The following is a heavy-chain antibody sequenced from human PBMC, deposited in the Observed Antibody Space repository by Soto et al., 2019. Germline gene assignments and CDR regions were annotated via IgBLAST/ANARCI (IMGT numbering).Heavy chain of an antibody. V-gene: IGHV1-3*01. D-gene: IGHD4-17*01. CDR3: ARASISGRYGNGFDY. CDR2: INVGTDST. Sequence: ASVKVSCKASGFTFTDYPFHWVRQAPGQRLQWMGWINVGTDSTKYSQNFQGRVTFIGDTSASTIYMDLTSLTSEDTAVYFCARASISGRYGNGFDYWGQGTLVTVSS. J-gene: IGHJ4*02. CDR1: GFTFTDYP.